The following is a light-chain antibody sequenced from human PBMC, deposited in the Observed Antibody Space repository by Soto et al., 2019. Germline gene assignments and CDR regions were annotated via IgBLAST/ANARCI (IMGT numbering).Light chain of an antibody. J-gene: IGKJ1*01. CDR3: QQSYSTTWT. Sequence: DIQMTQSPSSLSASVGDRVTITCRASQGISTYLNWYQQKPGKAPKLLIYAASSLQSGVPSRFSGSGSETDFTLTISSLQLEDFATYSCQQSYSTTWTFGHGTKVDIK. V-gene: IGKV1-39*01. CDR1: QGISTY. CDR2: AAS.